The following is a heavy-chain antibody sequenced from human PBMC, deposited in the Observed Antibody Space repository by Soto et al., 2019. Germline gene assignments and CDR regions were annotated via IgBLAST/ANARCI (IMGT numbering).Heavy chain of an antibody. CDR2: IDGGGGSS. CDR1: GFPFSSYX. CDR3: ARLGFCSSVSCPNFDY. V-gene: IGHV3-23*01. J-gene: IGHJ4*02. Sequence: GGSLRLSCAASGFPFSSYXFXXXXQAPGKGLQWVXXIDGGGGSSYSADSVTGRFTMSRDNSKNTVYLQMNSLRVEDTAIYYCARLGFCSSVSCPNFDYWGQGTLVTVSS. D-gene: IGHD2-15*01.